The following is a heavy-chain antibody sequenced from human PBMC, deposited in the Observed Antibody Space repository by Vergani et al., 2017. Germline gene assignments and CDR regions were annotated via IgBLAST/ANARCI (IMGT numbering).Heavy chain of an antibody. J-gene: IGHJ1*01. CDR2: ISYDGTQK. Sequence: QVHLVESGGGVVQPGRSLRLSCVVSGFTSSYYGMHWVRQAPGKGLEWVAVISYDGTQKYYADSVKGRFTIYRDNSKSTLYLQMNSLRTEDTAVYYCATKGCGPPGCQIGYFREWGQGTLVTVSS. CDR3: ATKGCGPPGCQIGYFRE. V-gene: IGHV3-30*03. D-gene: IGHD2-21*01. CDR1: GFTSSYYG.